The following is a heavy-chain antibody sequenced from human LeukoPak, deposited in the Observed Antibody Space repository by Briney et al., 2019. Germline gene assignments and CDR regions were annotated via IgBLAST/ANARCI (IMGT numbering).Heavy chain of an antibody. CDR2: IRHDGSDQ. Sequence: PGGSLRLSCAASGFNFNTFGMHWVRRTPGKGLEWVAFIRHDGSDQYCADSVKGRFTLSRDNSQSTLYLQMNSLRTGDTAIYYCAKQIDGSGTFLYPKYFDYWGQGTLVTVSS. CDR1: GFNFNTFG. J-gene: IGHJ4*02. CDR3: AKQIDGSGTFLYPKYFDY. D-gene: IGHD3-10*01. V-gene: IGHV3-30*02.